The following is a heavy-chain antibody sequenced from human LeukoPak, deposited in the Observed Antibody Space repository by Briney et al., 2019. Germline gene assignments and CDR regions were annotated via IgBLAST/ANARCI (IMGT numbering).Heavy chain of an antibody. V-gene: IGHV1-69*05. J-gene: IGHJ6*03. Sequence: SVKVSCKASGGTFSSYAISWVRQAPGQGLEWMGGIIPIFGTANYAQKFQGRVTITTDESTSTAYMELSSLRSEDTAVYYCARVGSGWYYYYYMDVWGKGTTVTVSS. D-gene: IGHD6-19*01. CDR2: IIPIFGTA. CDR3: ARVGSGWYYYYYMDV. CDR1: GGTFSSYA.